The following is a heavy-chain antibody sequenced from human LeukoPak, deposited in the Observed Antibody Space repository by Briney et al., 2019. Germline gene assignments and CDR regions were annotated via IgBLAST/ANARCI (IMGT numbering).Heavy chain of an antibody. CDR2: IIPIFGTA. V-gene: IGHV1-69*06. CDR1: GGTFSSYA. D-gene: IGHD3-3*01. CDR3: ASGIFGVVPAYYYYMDV. J-gene: IGHJ6*03. Sequence: SVKVSCKASGGTFSSYAISWVRQAPGQGLEWMGGIIPIFGTANYAQKFQGRVTITADKSTSTAYMELSSLRSEDTAVYYCASGIFGVVPAYYYYMDVWGKGTTVTVSS.